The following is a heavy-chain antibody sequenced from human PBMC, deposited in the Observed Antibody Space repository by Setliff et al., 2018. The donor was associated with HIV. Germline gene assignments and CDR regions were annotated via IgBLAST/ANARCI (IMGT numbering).Heavy chain of an antibody. V-gene: IGHV1-18*01. J-gene: IGHJ4*02. Sequence: GASVKVSCKASGGTFSSYAISWVRQAPGQGLEWMGWISAYNGNTDYAQKLQGRVTLTTDTSTSTAYMELRSLRSDDTAVYYCARDPPSSGWYRADYWGQGTLVTVSS. CDR3: ARDPPSSGWYRADY. D-gene: IGHD6-19*01. CDR2: ISAYNGNT. CDR1: GGTFSSYA.